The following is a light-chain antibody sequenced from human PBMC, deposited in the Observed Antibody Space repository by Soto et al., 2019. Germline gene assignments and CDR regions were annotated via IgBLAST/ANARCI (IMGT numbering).Light chain of an antibody. V-gene: IGKV1-9*01. CDR3: QQLNILPIT. J-gene: IGKJ5*01. CDR1: QGICSH. Sequence: DLQLTQSPSFLSAYVGDRVNITCRASQGICSHLALYQQQPGKAPKLLSYVASTLQSGVPSRFSGSGTGTEFTLTISGLQPEDSAIYYCQQLNILPITFGQGTRLEIK. CDR2: VAS.